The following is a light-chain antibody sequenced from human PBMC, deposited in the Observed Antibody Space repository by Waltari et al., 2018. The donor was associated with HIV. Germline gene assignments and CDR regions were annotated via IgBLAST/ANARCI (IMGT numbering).Light chain of an antibody. CDR3: QQSHSIPRT. V-gene: IGKV1-39*01. CDR2: HAS. J-gene: IGKJ1*01. Sequence: DIQMTQSPSSLSASIGDRVTLTSRASQTISNHLNWYQQKPGQAPKFLIYHASNLQNGVPPRFSGSGSGTDFTLTISSLQPEDFATYYCQQSHSIPRTFGQGTTVEI. CDR1: QTISNH.